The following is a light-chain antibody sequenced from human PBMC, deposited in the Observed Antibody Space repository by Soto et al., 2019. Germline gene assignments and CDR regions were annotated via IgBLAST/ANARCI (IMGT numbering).Light chain of an antibody. J-gene: IGKJ3*01. V-gene: IGKV1D-13*01. CDR2: DAS. CDR3: QQFNNYPFT. Sequence: AIQLTQSPSSLSASVGDRVTITCRASQGISSALAWYQQTPGKPPKLLIYDASSLEIGVPSRFSGSGSVTDFTLTISSLQPEDFATYYCQQFNNYPFTFGPGPKVDIK. CDR1: QGISSA.